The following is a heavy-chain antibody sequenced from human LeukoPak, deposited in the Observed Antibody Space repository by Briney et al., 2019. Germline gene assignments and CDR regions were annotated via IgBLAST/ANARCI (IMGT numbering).Heavy chain of an antibody. CDR3: ARGRGAMGGAKDY. CDR1: GYTFTSYD. V-gene: IGHV1-8*03. D-gene: IGHD3-10*01. J-gene: IGHJ4*02. CDR2: MNPNSGNT. Sequence: ASVKVSCKASGYTFTSYDINWVRQATGQGLEWMGWMNPNSGNTGYAQKFKGRVTIPRNTSISTAYMELSSLRSEDTAVYYCARGRGAMGGAKDYWGQGTLVTVSS.